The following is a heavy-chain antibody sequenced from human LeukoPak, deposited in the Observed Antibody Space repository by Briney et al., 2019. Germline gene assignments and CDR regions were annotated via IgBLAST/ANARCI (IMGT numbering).Heavy chain of an antibody. CDR3: ARHPILGSGYDFGDWFDP. CDR2: INPNSGGT. D-gene: IGHD5-12*01. V-gene: IGHV1-2*02. CDR1: GYTFTGYY. J-gene: IGHJ5*02. Sequence: ASLKVSRKASGYTFTGYYMHWVRQAPGQGLEWMGWINPNSGGTNYAQKFQGRVTMTRDTSISTAYMELSRLRSDDTAVYYCARHPILGSGYDFGDWFDPWGQGTLVTVSS.